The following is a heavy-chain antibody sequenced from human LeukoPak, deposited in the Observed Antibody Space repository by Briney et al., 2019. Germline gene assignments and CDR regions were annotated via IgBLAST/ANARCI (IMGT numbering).Heavy chain of an antibody. CDR3: ARSGYYDSSALADY. V-gene: IGHV5-51*01. CDR1: GYSFTTYW. Sequence: PGESLKISCKGSGYSFTTYWIGWVRQMPGKGLELLGVIYPGESDTRYSPSFQGQVTISADKSISTAYLQWSSLKASDTAMYYCARSGYYDSSALADYWGQGTLVTVSS. CDR2: IYPGESDT. J-gene: IGHJ4*02. D-gene: IGHD3-22*01.